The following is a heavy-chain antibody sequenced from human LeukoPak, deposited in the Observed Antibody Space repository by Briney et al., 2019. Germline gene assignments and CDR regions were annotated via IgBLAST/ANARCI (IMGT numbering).Heavy chain of an antibody. J-gene: IGHJ4*02. D-gene: IGHD4-17*01. CDR3: ATYLDRNADYYFDY. Sequence: SETLSLTCTVSGGSISGYYWSWIRQPPGKGLEWSGYIYSGGNTHHNPSLKSRVTISVDTSKNQFSLKLNSVTAADTAVYYCATYLDRNADYYFDYWGQGTLVTVSS. V-gene: IGHV4-59*01. CDR1: GGSISGYY. CDR2: IYSGGNT.